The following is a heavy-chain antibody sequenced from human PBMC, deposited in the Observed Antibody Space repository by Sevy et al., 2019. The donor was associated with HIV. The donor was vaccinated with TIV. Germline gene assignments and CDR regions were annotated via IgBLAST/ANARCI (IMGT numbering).Heavy chain of an antibody. J-gene: IGHJ4*02. V-gene: IGHV4-59*13. D-gene: IGHD3-10*01. Sequence: SETLSLTCTVSGGSISNYYWSWIWQPPGKGLEWIGYVYYSGSTNYNPSLKSRVIISVDTSKNQFSLKVSSVTAADTAVYYCARGTRRLTTYYFDYWGQGTLVTVSS. CDR1: GGSISNYY. CDR2: VYYSGST. CDR3: ARGTRRLTTYYFDY.